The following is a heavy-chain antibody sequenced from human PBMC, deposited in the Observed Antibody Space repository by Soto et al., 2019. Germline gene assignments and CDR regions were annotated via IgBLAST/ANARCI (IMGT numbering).Heavy chain of an antibody. CDR1: GYTFSNYG. V-gene: IGHV1-18*01. J-gene: IGHJ5*02. Sequence: QVQLVQSGGEVKRPGASVKVSCKTSGYTFSNYGITWVRQAPGQPLEWLGWISLYSDGTNYAQKFQGRVSMTTDTSTTTAYMELRSLRSDDTAVYYCARVVPGAEAWFGPWCQGTLVTVSS. D-gene: IGHD2-2*01. CDR3: ARVVPGAEAWFGP. CDR2: ISLYSDGT.